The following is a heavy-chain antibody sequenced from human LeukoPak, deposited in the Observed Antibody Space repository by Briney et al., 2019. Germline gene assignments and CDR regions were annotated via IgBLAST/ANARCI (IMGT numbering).Heavy chain of an antibody. D-gene: IGHD1-26*01. CDR2: IYTSGST. V-gene: IGHV4-4*07. CDR1: GGSISSYY. CDR3: ARGPRSYTFDY. J-gene: IGHJ4*02. Sequence: SETLSLTCTASGGSISSYYWSWIRQPAGKGLEWIGGIYTSGSTNYNPSLKSRVTMSVDTSKNQLSLRLSSVTAADTAVYYCARGPRSYTFDYWGQGTLVSVSS.